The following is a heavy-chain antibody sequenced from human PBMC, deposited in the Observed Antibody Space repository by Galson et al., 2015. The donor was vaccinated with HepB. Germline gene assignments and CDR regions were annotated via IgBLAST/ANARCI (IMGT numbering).Heavy chain of an antibody. CDR1: VFTVRNNY. V-gene: IGHV3-53*01. D-gene: IGHD7-27*01. CDR2: IYSAGST. CDR3: VGTTSKDY. J-gene: IGHJ4*02. Sequence: SLRLSCAASVFTVRNNYMSWVRQAPGKGLEWVSVIYSAGSTYYADYVKGRFTISRDNSENTLYLQMNSLRTEDTAVYYCVGTTSKDYWGQGTLVTVSS.